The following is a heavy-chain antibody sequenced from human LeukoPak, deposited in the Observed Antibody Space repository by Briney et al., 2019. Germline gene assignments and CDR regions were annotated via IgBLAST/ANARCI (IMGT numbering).Heavy chain of an antibody. J-gene: IGHJ3*02. Sequence: PGRSLRLSCAASGFTVSSNYMSWVRQAPGKGLEWVSLIYSGGSTYYADSVKGRFTISRDASKNTLYLQINSLRAEDTAVYYCARVYHGAFDIWGQGAMVTVSS. D-gene: IGHD2/OR15-2a*01. CDR1: GFTVSSNY. CDR3: ARVYHGAFDI. CDR2: IYSGGST. V-gene: IGHV3-53*01.